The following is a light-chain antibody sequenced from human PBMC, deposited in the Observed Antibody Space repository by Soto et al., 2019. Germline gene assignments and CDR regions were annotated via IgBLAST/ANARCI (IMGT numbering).Light chain of an antibody. CDR2: DAS. CDR3: QLYGSSVRT. CDR1: QSVINN. V-gene: IGKV3-15*01. Sequence: EIVITESPATLSVSPVERATLSCWASQSVINNLAWYQQKPGQAPRLLIYDASTRATGIPARLSGSGSGTDSTLTISRLEPEDFAVYYCQLYGSSVRTFGGGTKVDI. J-gene: IGKJ4*01.